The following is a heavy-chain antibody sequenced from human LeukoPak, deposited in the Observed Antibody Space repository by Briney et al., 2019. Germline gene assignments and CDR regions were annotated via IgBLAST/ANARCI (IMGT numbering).Heavy chain of an antibody. CDR3: ARGPYSYDSSGAFDI. V-gene: IGHV4-39*07. D-gene: IGHD3-22*01. J-gene: IGHJ3*02. CDR2: IYYSGST. CDR1: GGSISSSSYY. Sequence: PSETLSLTCTVSGGSISSSSYYWGWIRQPPGKGLEWIGSIYYSGSTYYNPSLKSRVTISVDTSKNQFSLKLSSVTAADTAVYFCARGPYSYDSSGAFDIWGQGTMVTVSS.